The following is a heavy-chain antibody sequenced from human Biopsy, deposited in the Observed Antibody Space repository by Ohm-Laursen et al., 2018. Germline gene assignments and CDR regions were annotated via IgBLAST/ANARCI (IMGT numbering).Heavy chain of an antibody. J-gene: IGHJ6*02. Sequence: SQTLSLTCTVSGGSFTGHYWSWIRQPPGKGLEWIGGVYYSGTTNYNPSLKSRLTISVDTSKNQFSLNLNSVTAADTAVYFCARDVKRYCSGTSCYSGYFGMDVWGQGTTVTVS. CDR3: ARDVKRYCSGTSCYSGYFGMDV. CDR2: VYYSGTT. CDR1: GGSFTGHY. V-gene: IGHV4-59*11. D-gene: IGHD2-2*01.